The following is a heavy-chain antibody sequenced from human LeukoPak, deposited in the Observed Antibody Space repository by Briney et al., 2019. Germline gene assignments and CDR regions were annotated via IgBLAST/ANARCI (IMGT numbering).Heavy chain of an antibody. D-gene: IGHD1-14*01. Sequence: KPGGSLRLSCAASGFTFSDYYMTWIRQAPGKGLEWVSDISSSSRNTKYADSVKGRFTISRDNAKNSLYLQMNSLRAEDTAVYYCARDLYGNNRVQDYWGQGTLVTVSS. V-gene: IGHV3-11*05. CDR3: ARDLYGNNRVQDY. CDR2: ISSSSRNT. J-gene: IGHJ4*02. CDR1: GFTFSDYY.